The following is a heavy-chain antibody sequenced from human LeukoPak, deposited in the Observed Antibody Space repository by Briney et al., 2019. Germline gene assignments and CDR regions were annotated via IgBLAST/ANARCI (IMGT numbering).Heavy chain of an antibody. V-gene: IGHV3-21*01. D-gene: IGHD2-2*01. CDR1: GFTVSSNY. J-gene: IGHJ4*02. CDR2: ISSSSSYI. Sequence: GGSLRLSCAASGFTVSSNYMSWVRRAPGKGLEWVSSISSSSSYIYYADSVKGRFTISRDNAKNSLYLQMNSLRAEDTAVYYCARGKVEDIVVVPAALFDYWGQGTLVTVSS. CDR3: ARGKVEDIVVVPAALFDY.